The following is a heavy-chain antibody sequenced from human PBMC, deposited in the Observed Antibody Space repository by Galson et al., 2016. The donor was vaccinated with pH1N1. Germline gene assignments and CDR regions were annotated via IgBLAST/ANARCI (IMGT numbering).Heavy chain of an antibody. CDR3: ARDRFLDNWCFDL. J-gene: IGHJ2*01. CDR1: GFTFSNYA. V-gene: IGHV3-30*04. D-gene: IGHD3/OR15-3a*01. CDR2: ISFDGRNE. Sequence: SLRLSCAASGFTFSNYAIHWVRQAPGKGLEWVAVISFDGRNEYYADSVKGRFTIYRDNSKNTMYLQMNSLRAEDTAVYYCARDRFLDNWCFDLWGRGTLVTVSS.